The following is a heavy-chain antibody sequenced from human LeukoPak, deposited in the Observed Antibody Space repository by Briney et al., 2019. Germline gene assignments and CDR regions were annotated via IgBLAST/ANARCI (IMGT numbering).Heavy chain of an antibody. V-gene: IGHV3-23*01. CDR3: AKVRDTRDWYKDAFDI. CDR1: GFTFTSYT. CDR2: ITGTGGST. J-gene: IGHJ3*02. Sequence: GGSLRLSCAAPGFTFTSYTMSSVRQAPGKGLEWVSAITGTGGSTYYAASVKGRFTVSRDNSKNTLYLQMSSLRAEDTAMYYCAKVRDTRDWYKDAFDIWGQGTRVTVSS. D-gene: IGHD6-19*01.